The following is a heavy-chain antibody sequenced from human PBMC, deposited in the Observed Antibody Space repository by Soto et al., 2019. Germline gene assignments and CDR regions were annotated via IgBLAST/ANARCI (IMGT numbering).Heavy chain of an antibody. J-gene: IGHJ6*02. CDR1: GGTFSSYA. D-gene: IGHD1-26*01. CDR2: IIPIFGTA. CDR3: ASESGSYYQNYYYGMDV. V-gene: IGHV1-69*01. Sequence: QVQLVQSGAEVKKPGSSVKVSCKASGGTFSSYAISWVRQAPGQGLEWMGGIIPIFGTANYAQKFQGRVTITADESTSTAYMELSSLRSEDTAVYYCASESGSYYQNYYYGMDVWGQGTTVTVSS.